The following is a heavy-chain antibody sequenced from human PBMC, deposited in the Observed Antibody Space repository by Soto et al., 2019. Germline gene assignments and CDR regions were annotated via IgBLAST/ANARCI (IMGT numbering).Heavy chain of an antibody. V-gene: IGHV4-59*12. CDR2: IYYTGST. Sequence: SETLSLTCTVSGGSISNYYWGWIRQPPGKGLELIGYIYYTGSTNYNPSLKSRGTISVDTSKNYFSLQLISVTAADTAVYYCARVRAARSYYGIDFWGQGTTVTVSS. CDR3: ARVRAARSYYGIDF. J-gene: IGHJ6*02. CDR1: GGSISNYY. D-gene: IGHD6-6*01.